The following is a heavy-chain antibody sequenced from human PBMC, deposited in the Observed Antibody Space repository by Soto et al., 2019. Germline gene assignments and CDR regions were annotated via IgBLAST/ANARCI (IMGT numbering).Heavy chain of an antibody. Sequence: GGSLRLSCAACKFTFSSYGIHWIRQAPGKGLEWVSYISSSSSYTNYADSVKGRFTISRDNAKNSLYLQMNSLRAEDTAVYYSAKDFTRFDPWGQGTLVTVSS. CDR2: ISSSSSYT. J-gene: IGHJ5*02. V-gene: IGHV3-21*05. CDR1: KFTFSSYG. CDR3: AKDFTRFDP.